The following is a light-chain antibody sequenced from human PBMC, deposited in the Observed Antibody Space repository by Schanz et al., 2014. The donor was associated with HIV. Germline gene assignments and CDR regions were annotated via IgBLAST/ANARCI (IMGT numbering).Light chain of an antibody. CDR1: NNDIGSYTY. V-gene: IGLV2-14*03. CDR2: DVS. Sequence: QSALTQPASVSESPGQSITVSCTGTNNDIGSYTYVAWYQQHPGKAPKLMIYDVSNRPSGVSNRFSGSKSGNTASLTISGLQAEDEADYFCSSYTSSLTRVFGTGTKLTVL. CDR3: SSYTSSLTRV. J-gene: IGLJ1*01.